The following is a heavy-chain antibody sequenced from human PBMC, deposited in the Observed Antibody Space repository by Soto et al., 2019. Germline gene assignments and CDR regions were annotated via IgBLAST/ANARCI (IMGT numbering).Heavy chain of an antibody. CDR3: AGGPGSYDGSAFYYPKGDFDY. D-gene: IGHD3-22*01. CDR2: ISGSGGNT. V-gene: IGHV3-23*01. J-gene: IGHJ4*02. Sequence: EVQLLESGGGLVQPGGSLRLSCAASGFTFSSYAMSWVRQAPGKGLEWVSAISGSGGNTYYADSVKGRFTISRDNSRNTLYLQMNSLRAEDTALYYCAGGPGSYDGSAFYYPKGDFDYWGQGTLVTVSS. CDR1: GFTFSSYA.